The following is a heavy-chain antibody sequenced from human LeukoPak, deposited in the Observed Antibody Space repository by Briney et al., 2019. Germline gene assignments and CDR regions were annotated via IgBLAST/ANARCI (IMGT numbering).Heavy chain of an antibody. V-gene: IGHV1-46*01. Sequence: ASVKVSCKASGYPFTSYYMHWVRQAPGQGLEWMGIINPSGGSTSYAQEFQGRVTMTRDTSTSTVYMELSSLRSEDTAVYHCARSYGDFDYWGQGTLVTVSS. J-gene: IGHJ4*02. CDR1: GYPFTSYY. D-gene: IGHD4-17*01. CDR2: INPSGGST. CDR3: ARSYGDFDY.